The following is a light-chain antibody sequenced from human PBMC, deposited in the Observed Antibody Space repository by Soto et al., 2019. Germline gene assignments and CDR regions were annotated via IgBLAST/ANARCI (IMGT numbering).Light chain of an antibody. Sequence: VMTQSPDTLSVSPGERATLSCRASRSIGSNVAWYQQKPGHAPRLLIYDASTRATGIPARFSGSGSGTEFTLTISSLQSEDIAVFYCQQYNNWPPYTFGQGTKLEIK. CDR2: DAS. CDR1: RSIGSN. CDR3: QQYNNWPPYT. J-gene: IGKJ2*01. V-gene: IGKV3-15*01.